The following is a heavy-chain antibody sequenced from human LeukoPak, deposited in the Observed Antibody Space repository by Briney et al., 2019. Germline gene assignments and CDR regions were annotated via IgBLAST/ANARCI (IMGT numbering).Heavy chain of an antibody. J-gene: IGHJ4*02. V-gene: IGHV3-21*01. CDR3: ARGHYDVLAASYKWTPDY. Sequence: GGSLRLSCAASGFTFNTFNMSWVRQPPGKGLEWVSSITSGGDYIYYADSGEGRFTTSRDNAKNSLSLQLHSLRVEDTAVDYCARGHYDVLAASYKWTPDYWGQGTLVTVSS. D-gene: IGHD3-9*01. CDR2: ITSGGDYI. CDR1: GFTFNTFN.